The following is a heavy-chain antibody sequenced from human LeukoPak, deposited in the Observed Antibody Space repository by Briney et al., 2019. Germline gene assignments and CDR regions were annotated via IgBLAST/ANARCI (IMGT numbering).Heavy chain of an antibody. J-gene: IGHJ3*02. CDR3: ARVNRPRGPVERQLVLTVDRGVAFDI. V-gene: IGHV1-2*02. Sequence: ASVKVSCKASGYTFTGYYMHWVRQAPGQGLEWMGWINPNSGGTNYAQKFQGRVTMTRDTSISTAYMELSRLRSDDTAVYYCARVNRPRGPVERQLVLTVDRGVAFDIWGQGTMVTVSS. CDR1: GYTFTGYY. CDR2: INPNSGGT. D-gene: IGHD6-13*01.